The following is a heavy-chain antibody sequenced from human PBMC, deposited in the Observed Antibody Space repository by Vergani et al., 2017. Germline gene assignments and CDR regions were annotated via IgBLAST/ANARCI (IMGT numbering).Heavy chain of an antibody. CDR3: GRGSDNYN. CDR2: IKNTGDST. D-gene: IGHD5-24*01. V-gene: IGHV3-23*04. CDR1: GFTFSSHA. J-gene: IGHJ4*02. Sequence: VRLVESGGGVVQPGRSLILSCVASGFTFSSHAMSWVRQGHGQGLEWVSSIKNTGDSTHYADSVKGRFTISRDNSKNTLYLQMNSLRVEDTAVYYCGRGSDNYNWGQGTLVTVSS.